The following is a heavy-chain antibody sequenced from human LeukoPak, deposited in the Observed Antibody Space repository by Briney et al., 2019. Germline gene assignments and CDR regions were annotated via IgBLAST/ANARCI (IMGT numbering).Heavy chain of an antibody. CDR2: ISGGGGTT. V-gene: IGHV3-23*01. CDR1: GFTFSSHW. CDR3: VKGATVTTRPNFDY. Sequence: GGSLRLSCAASGFTFSSHWMSWVRQAPGKGLEWVSVISGGGGTTYYGDSVKGRFTISRDNSKNTLFLQMNSLRVEDTATYYCVKGATVTTRPNFDYWGQGTVVTVSS. D-gene: IGHD4-17*01. J-gene: IGHJ4*02.